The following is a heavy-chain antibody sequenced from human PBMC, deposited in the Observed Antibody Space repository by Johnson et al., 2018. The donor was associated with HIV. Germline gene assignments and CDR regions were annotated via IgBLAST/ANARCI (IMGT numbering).Heavy chain of an antibody. J-gene: IGHJ3*02. D-gene: IGHD3-3*01. CDR1: GCRFSTYA. V-gene: IGHV3-30-3*01. CDR3: ARGPILEWLSGDGFDM. CDR2: ISDDRNNK. Sequence: QVQLVESGGGVVHPGRSLRLACAASGCRFSTYALHWVRQTPGKGQEWVALISDDRNNKYYADSVKGRFNISRDNSKNTLYLQMNSLRVEDTAMYYCARGPILEWLSGDGFDMWGQGTKVTV.